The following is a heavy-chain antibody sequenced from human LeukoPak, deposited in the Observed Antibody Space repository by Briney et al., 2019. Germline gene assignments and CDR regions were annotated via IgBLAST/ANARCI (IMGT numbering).Heavy chain of an antibody. CDR3: AREGTTIFGVLIDY. CDR1: GFTLSSYS. D-gene: IGHD3-3*01. V-gene: IGHV3-48*01. Sequence: GGSLRLSCAAFGFTLSSYSMNWVRQAPGKGLEWVSYISSSSSAISYADSVKGRFTISRDNAKNSLYLQMNSLRAEDTAVYYCAREGTTIFGVLIDYWGQGALVTVSS. J-gene: IGHJ4*02. CDR2: ISSSSSAI.